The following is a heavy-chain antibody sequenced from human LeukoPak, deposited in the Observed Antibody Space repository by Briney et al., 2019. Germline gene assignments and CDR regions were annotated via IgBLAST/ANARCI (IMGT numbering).Heavy chain of an antibody. V-gene: IGHV3-48*03. Sequence: GGSLRLSCTASGFTFSSYEMIWVRQAPGKGLEWVSYITSSGSTRYYADSVKGRFTISRDNAKNSLHLQMDSLRAEDTAVYYCTKHITTDATTPFYYGMDVWGQGTTVTVSS. D-gene: IGHD3-22*01. J-gene: IGHJ6*02. CDR1: GFTFSSYE. CDR3: TKHITTDATTPFYYGMDV. CDR2: ITSSGSTR.